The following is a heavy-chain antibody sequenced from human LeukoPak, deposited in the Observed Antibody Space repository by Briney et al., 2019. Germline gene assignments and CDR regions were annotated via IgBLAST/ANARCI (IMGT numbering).Heavy chain of an antibody. CDR1: GDSVSSNSAT. CDR3: ARDPPAAGQTLNAFDI. CDR2: TYYRSKWYN. D-gene: IGHD2-15*01. Sequence: SQTLSLTCAISGDSVSSNSATWNWIRPSPSRGLEWLGRTYYRSKWYNDYAVSVKSRVSIKPDTSKNQFSLQLSSVTPEDTAMYFCARDPPAAGQTLNAFDIWGQGTMVTVS. V-gene: IGHV6-1*01. J-gene: IGHJ3*02.